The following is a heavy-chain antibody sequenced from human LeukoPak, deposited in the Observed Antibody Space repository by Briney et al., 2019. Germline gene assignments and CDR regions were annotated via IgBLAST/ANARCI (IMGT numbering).Heavy chain of an antibody. D-gene: IGHD5-18*01. CDR1: GFTYSSYA. V-gene: IGHV3-64*01. CDR2: ISSNGGST. Sequence: GGSLRLSCAASGFTYSSYAMHWVRQAPGKGLEYVSAISSNGGSTYYANSVKGRFTISRDNSKNTLYLQMGSLKAEDMALYYCARGVGGYSYVRTFDIWGQGTMVTVSS. J-gene: IGHJ3*02. CDR3: ARGVGGYSYVRTFDI.